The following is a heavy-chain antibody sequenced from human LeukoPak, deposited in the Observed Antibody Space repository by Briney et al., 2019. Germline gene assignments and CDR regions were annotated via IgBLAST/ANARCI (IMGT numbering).Heavy chain of an antibody. Sequence: GGFLRLSCAASGFSVNSNYMTWVRQAPGKGLEWVSVVYTGGSTYYADSVKGRFTISRDNSKNTLYLQMNSLRAEDTAVYYCAVSYSSSWYRSFDYWGQGTLVTVSS. J-gene: IGHJ4*02. V-gene: IGHV3-53*01. D-gene: IGHD6-13*01. CDR1: GFSVNSNY. CDR2: VYTGGST. CDR3: AVSYSSSWYRSFDY.